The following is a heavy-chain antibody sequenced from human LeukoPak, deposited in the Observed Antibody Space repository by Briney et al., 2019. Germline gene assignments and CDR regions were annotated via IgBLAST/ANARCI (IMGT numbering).Heavy chain of an antibody. CDR1: GFTFSSYG. D-gene: IGHD3-10*01. CDR3: AKDKSGGGYYYYYGMDV. J-gene: IGHJ6*02. CDR2: ISYDGSNK. V-gene: IGHV3-30*18. Sequence: PGRSLRLSCAASGFTFSSYGMHWVRQAPGKGLEWVAVISYDGSNKYYADSVKGRFTISRDNSKNTLYLQVNSLRAEDTAVYYCAKDKSGGGYYYYYGMDVWGQGTTVTVSS.